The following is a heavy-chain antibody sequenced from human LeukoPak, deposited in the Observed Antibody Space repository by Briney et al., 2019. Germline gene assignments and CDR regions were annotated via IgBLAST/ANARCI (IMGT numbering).Heavy chain of an antibody. Sequence: ASVKVSCKASGYTLTGYYMHWVRQAPGQGLEWMGWINPNSGGTNYAQKFQGRVTMTRDTSISTAYMELSRLRSDDTAVYYCARTYYDFWSGTRDYFDYWGQGTLVTVSS. CDR2: INPNSGGT. CDR1: GYTLTGYY. CDR3: ARTYYDFWSGTRDYFDY. J-gene: IGHJ4*02. D-gene: IGHD3-3*01. V-gene: IGHV1-2*02.